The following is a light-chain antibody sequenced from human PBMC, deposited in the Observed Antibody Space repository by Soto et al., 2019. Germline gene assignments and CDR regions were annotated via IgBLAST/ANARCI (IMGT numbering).Light chain of an antibody. J-gene: IGKJ1*01. CDR1: QSVSSN. CDR2: GAS. CDR3: QQYNNWPPWT. Sequence: EILVTQSPATLSVSPGERATLSCRASQSVSSNLAWYQQRPGQAPRLLMYGASTRATGIPARFSGSGSGTEFTLTISSLQSEDFAIYYCQQYNNWPPWTFGQGTKVDIK. V-gene: IGKV3-15*01.